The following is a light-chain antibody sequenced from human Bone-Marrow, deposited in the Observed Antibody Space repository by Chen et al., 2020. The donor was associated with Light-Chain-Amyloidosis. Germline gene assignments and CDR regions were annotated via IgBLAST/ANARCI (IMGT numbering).Light chain of an antibody. CDR2: GAS. J-gene: IGKJ1*01. CDR1: KSIRGN. V-gene: IGKV3-15*01. CDR3: QQYNNWPLT. Sequence: VLTQSPVALSVSPGNTATRSCRASKSIRGNLAWYPQRPGQAPRLLIYGASARATGIPARFSGSGFETDFTLTISTIQSEDFAVYYCQQYNNWPLTFGQGTRVDIK.